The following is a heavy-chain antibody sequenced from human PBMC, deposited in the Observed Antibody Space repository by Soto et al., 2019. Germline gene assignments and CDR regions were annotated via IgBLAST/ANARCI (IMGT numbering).Heavy chain of an antibody. V-gene: IGHV4-30-4*01. J-gene: IGHJ5*02. Sequence: SETLSLTCTVSGGSISSGDYYWSWIRQPPGKGLEWIGYIYYSGSTYYNPSLKSRVTISVDTSKNQFSLKLSSVTAADTAVYYCARGRVYCTNGVCYTPSFDPWGQGTQVTVSS. CDR2: IYYSGST. CDR1: GGSISSGDYY. CDR3: ARGRVYCTNGVCYTPSFDP. D-gene: IGHD2-8*01.